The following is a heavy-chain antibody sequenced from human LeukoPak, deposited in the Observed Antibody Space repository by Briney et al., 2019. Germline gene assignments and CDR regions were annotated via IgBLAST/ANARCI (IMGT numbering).Heavy chain of an antibody. Sequence: GGSLRLSCAASGFTFSSYWMHWVRQAPGKGLVWVSRINSDGSTTTYADSVKGRFTISGDNAKNTLYLQMNSLRAEDTAVYFCARSERYYYDSSGYYAFDYWGQGTLVTVSS. CDR3: ARSERYYYDSSGYYAFDY. D-gene: IGHD3-22*01. J-gene: IGHJ4*02. CDR2: INSDGSTT. CDR1: GFTFSSYW. V-gene: IGHV3-74*01.